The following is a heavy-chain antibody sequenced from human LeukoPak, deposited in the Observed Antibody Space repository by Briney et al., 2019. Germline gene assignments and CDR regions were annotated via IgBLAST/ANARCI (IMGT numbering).Heavy chain of an antibody. CDR1: GFTFSSYA. D-gene: IGHD3-22*01. J-gene: IGHJ3*02. V-gene: IGHV3-23*01. Sequence: PGGSLRLSCAASGFTFSSYAMSWVRQAPGKGLEWVSAISGSGGSTYYADSMKGRFTISRDNSKNTLYLQMNSLRAEDTAVYYCAKGYYYDSSGYYFDFQGDAFDIWGQGTMVTVSS. CDR3: AKGYYYDSSGYYFDFQGDAFDI. CDR2: ISGSGGST.